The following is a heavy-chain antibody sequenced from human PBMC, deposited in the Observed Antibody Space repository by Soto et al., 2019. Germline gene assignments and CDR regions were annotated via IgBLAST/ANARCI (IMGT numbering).Heavy chain of an antibody. CDR3: ARHRAARPIEY. D-gene: IGHD6-6*01. J-gene: IGHJ4*02. V-gene: IGHV4-34*01. CDR2: INHSGST. CDR1: GGSFSGYY. Sequence: SETLSLTCAVYGGSFSGYYWSWIRQPPGKGLEWIGEINHSGSTNYNPSLKSRVTISVDTSKNQFSLKLSSVTAADTAVYYCARHRAARPIEYWGQGTLVTVPQ.